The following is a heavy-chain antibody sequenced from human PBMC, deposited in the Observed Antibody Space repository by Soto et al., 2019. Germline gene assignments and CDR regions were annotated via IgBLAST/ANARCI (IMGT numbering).Heavy chain of an antibody. CDR1: GGSFSGYY. D-gene: IGHD2-2*01. CDR2: INHSGST. Sequence: SETLSLTCAVYGGSFSGYYWSWIRQPPGKGLEWIGEINHSGSTNYNPSLKSRVTISVDTSKNQFSLKLSSVTAADTAVYYCARGQPWGGYCSSTSCRKGGAGPLNVWGKGTTVTVSS. J-gene: IGHJ6*04. CDR3: ARGQPWGGYCSSTSCRKGGAGPLNV. V-gene: IGHV4-34*01.